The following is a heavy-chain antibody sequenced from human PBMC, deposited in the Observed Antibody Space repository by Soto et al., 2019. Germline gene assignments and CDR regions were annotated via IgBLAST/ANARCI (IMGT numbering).Heavy chain of an antibody. CDR3: ARPYGSGSYDAFDI. CDR1: GYTFTGYC. D-gene: IGHD3-10*01. J-gene: IGHJ3*02. Sequence: GASVKVSCKASGYTFTGYCMHWVRQAPGQGLEWMGWINPNSGGTNYAQKFQGWVTMTRDTSISTAYMELSRLRSDDTAVYYCARPYGSGSYDAFDIWGQGTMVTVSS. CDR2: INPNSGGT. V-gene: IGHV1-2*04.